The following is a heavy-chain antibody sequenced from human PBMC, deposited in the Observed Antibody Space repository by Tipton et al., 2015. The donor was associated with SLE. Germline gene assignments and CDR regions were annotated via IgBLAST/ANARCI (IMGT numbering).Heavy chain of an antibody. CDR1: GGSISSNY. CDR3: AREGSRRPFVI. CDR2: IDYRDII. J-gene: IGHJ3*02. Sequence: TLSLTCSVSGGSISSNYWIWIRQPPGKGLEWIGYIDYRDIINYNPSLKSRVTMSIDTSKNQFSLNLSSVTAADTAVYFCAREGSRRPFVIWGQGTMVTVSS. V-gene: IGHV4-59*12.